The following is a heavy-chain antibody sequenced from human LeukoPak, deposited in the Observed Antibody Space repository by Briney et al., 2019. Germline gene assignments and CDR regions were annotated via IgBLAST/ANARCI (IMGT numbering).Heavy chain of an antibody. D-gene: IGHD6-6*01. V-gene: IGHV4-34*01. CDR2: INHSGST. Sequence: SETLSLTCAVYGGSFSGYYWSWIRQPPGKGLEWIGEINHSGSTNYNPSLKSRVTISVDTSKNQFSLKLSSVTAADTAVYYCARGRIAARPLRLNWFDPWGQETLVTVSS. J-gene: IGHJ5*02. CDR3: ARGRIAARPLRLNWFDP. CDR1: GGSFSGYY.